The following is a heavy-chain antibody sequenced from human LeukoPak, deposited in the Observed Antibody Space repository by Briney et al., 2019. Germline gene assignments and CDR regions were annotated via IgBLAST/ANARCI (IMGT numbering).Heavy chain of an antibody. Sequence: PSETLSLTCAVYGGSFSGYYWSWIRQPPGKGLEWIGGINHSGSTNYNPSLKSRVTISVDTSKNQFSLKLSSVTAADTAVYYCARGLRYFDWNLGPRPNYFDYWGQGTLATVSS. CDR2: INHSGST. V-gene: IGHV4-34*01. CDR3: ARGLRYFDWNLGPRPNYFDY. J-gene: IGHJ4*02. CDR1: GGSFSGYY. D-gene: IGHD3-9*01.